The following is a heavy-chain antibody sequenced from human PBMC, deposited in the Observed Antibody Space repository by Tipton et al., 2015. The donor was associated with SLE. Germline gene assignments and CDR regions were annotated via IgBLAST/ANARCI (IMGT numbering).Heavy chain of an antibody. V-gene: IGHV4-34*01. CDR3: ARGGPIMITFGGAQPFDP. CDR1: GGSFSGYY. D-gene: IGHD3-16*01. Sequence: LRLSCAVYGGSFSGYYWSWIRQPPGKGLEWIGEINHSGSTNYNPSLKSRVTISVDTSKNQFSLKLSSVTAADTAVYYCARGGPIMITFGGAQPFDPWGQGTLVTVSS. CDR2: INHSGST. J-gene: IGHJ5*02.